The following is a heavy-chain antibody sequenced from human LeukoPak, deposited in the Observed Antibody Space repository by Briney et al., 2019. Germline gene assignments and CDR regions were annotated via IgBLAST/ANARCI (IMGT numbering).Heavy chain of an antibody. CDR1: GFTFSSYG. CDR3: AKAIHGSGSYSCDY. Sequence: GGSLRLSCAASGFTFSSYGMHWVRQAPGKGLEWVAVISYDGSNKYYADSVKGRFTISRDNSKNTLYLQMNSLRAEDTAVYYCAKAIHGSGSYSCDYWGQGTLVTVSS. CDR2: ISYDGSNK. V-gene: IGHV3-30*18. J-gene: IGHJ4*02. D-gene: IGHD3-10*01.